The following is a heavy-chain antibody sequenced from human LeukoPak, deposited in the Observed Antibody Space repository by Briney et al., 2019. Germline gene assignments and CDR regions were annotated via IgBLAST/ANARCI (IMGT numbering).Heavy chain of an antibody. CDR3: ARYHTSRGSSGYDYRGFDY. CDR1: GYSFTSYW. Sequence: GESLKISCKGSGYSFTSYWIGWVRQMPGKGLEWIGIIYPGDSDTRYSSSFQGQVTISADKSISTAYLQWSSLKASDTAMYYCARYHTSRGSSGYDYRGFDYWGQGTLVTVSS. V-gene: IGHV5-51*01. CDR2: IYPGDSDT. J-gene: IGHJ4*02. D-gene: IGHD5-12*01.